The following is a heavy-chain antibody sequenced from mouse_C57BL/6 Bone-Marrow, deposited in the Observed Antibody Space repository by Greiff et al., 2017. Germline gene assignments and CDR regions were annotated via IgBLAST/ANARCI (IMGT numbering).Heavy chain of an antibody. D-gene: IGHD1-1*01. V-gene: IGHV5-4*03. J-gene: IGHJ2*01. Sequence: DVKLVESGGGLVKPGGSLKLSCAASGFTFSSYAMSWVRQTPEKRLEWVATISDGGSYTYYPDNVKGRFTIARDHAKNNRYLQMSHLKAADTAMYCGSWEIEYYDYFDYWGQGTTLTVSS. CDR2: ISDGGSYT. CDR3: SWEIEYYDYFDY. CDR1: GFTFSSYA.